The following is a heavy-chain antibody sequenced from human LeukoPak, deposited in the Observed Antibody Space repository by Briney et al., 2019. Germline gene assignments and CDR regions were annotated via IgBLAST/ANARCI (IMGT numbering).Heavy chain of an antibody. Sequence: PSETLSLTCTVSGGSMKSGSYYWTWIRQPAGKGLEWIGHVYTSGHTNYNPSLKSRVTISVDTSKNQFSLKMNSVTAADTAVYYCARGLHGYSYGYVPWELYSYMDVWGKGTTVSISS. J-gene: IGHJ6*03. D-gene: IGHD5-18*01. CDR3: ARGLHGYSYGYVPWELYSYMDV. V-gene: IGHV4-61*09. CDR2: VYTSGHT. CDR1: GGSMKSGSYY.